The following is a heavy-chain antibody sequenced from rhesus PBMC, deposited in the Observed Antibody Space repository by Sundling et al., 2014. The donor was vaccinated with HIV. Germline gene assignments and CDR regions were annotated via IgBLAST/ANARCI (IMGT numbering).Heavy chain of an antibody. CDR1: GGSISSYF. CDR3: AREGPLRGNYYVSQFDF. Sequence: QVQLQESGPGLVKPSETLSLTCAVSGGSISSYFWSWFRQPPGKGLEWITYIFRTAGSTYYNPSLKSRVTILTDTSKNQFSLKLTSVTAADTAVYYCAREGPLRGNYYVSQFDFWGQGVLVTVSS. J-gene: IGHJ4*01. CDR2: IFRTAGST. V-gene: IGHV4-160*01. D-gene: IGHD3-34*01.